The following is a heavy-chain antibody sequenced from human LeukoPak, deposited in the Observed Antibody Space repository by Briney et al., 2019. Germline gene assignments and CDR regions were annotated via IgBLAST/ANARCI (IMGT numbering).Heavy chain of an antibody. J-gene: IGHJ4*02. V-gene: IGHV3-21*01. Sequence: GGSLRLSCATSGFTFNTFNMNWFRQAPGKGLEWVSSINSGGDYKYYADSVKGRFTTSRDNAKNSLSLQLNSLRVEDTAIYYCARGHYDVLASSYKWTPDYWGQGTLVTVSS. CDR3: ARGHYDVLASSYKWTPDY. D-gene: IGHD3-9*01. CDR1: GFTFNTFN. CDR2: INSGGDYK.